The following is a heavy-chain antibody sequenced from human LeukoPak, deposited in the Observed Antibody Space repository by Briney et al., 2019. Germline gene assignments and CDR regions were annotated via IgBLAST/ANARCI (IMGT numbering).Heavy chain of an antibody. Sequence: GGSLRLSCAASGFTFSSYSMNWVRQAPGKGLEWVSYISSSSSTIYYADSVKGRFTISRDNAKNSLYLQMNSLRAEDTAVYYCARDLILDCSGGSCYSNWFDPWGQGTLVTASS. CDR1: GFTFSSYS. CDR2: ISSSSSTI. J-gene: IGHJ5*02. CDR3: ARDLILDCSGGSCYSNWFDP. V-gene: IGHV3-48*04. D-gene: IGHD2-15*01.